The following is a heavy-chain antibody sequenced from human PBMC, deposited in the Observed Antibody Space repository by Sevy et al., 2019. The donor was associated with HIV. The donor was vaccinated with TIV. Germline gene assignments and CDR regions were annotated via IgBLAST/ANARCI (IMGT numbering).Heavy chain of an antibody. CDR1: GFTFSTYS. CDR2: ISSSGSSYI. Sequence: GGSLRLSCAASGFTFSTYSMNWVRQAPGKGLEWVSSISSSGSSYIYYTDSVKGRFTIPRDNAKNSLYLQMNSLRAEDTAVYYCARRSGAAAGTPSYGLDVWGQGTTVTVSS. V-gene: IGHV3-21*01. CDR3: ARRSGAAAGTPSYGLDV. D-gene: IGHD6-13*01. J-gene: IGHJ6*02.